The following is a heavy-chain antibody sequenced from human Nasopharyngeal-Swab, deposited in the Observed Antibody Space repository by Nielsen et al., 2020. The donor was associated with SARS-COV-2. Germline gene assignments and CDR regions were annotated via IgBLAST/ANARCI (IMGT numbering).Heavy chain of an antibody. CDR2: IKQDGSEK. CDR3: AREGGLRI. D-gene: IGHD4-17*01. CDR1: GFTFSSYW. J-gene: IGHJ4*02. V-gene: IGHV3-7*01. Sequence: GESLKISCAASGFTFSSYWMSWVRQAPGKGLEWVANIKQDGSEKYYVDSVKGRFTISRDNAKNSLYLRMNSLRAEDTAVYYCAREGGLRIWGQGTLVTVSS.